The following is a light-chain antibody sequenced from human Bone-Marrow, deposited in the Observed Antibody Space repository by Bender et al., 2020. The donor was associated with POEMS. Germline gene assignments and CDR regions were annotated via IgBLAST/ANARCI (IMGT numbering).Light chain of an antibody. Sequence: QSTLTQPASVSGSPGQSITISCTGTSSDVGNYNLVSWYQQHPGKAPKVLIYEGTRRPSGVPDRFSGSKSGTSASLAISGLQSEDEADYYCAAWEDSLNGWVFGGGTKLTVL. CDR1: SSDVGNYNL. V-gene: IGLV2-14*02. J-gene: IGLJ3*02. CDR3: AAWEDSLNGWV. CDR2: EGT.